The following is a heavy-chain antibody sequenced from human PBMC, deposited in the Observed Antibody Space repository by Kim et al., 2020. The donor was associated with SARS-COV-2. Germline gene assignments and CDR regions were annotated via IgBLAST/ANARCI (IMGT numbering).Heavy chain of an antibody. CDR1: GYTFTTFS. J-gene: IGHJ6*02. CDR2: INPTDGST. V-gene: IGHV1-46*01. CDR3: ARDRGSRGYYYYYGMDV. Sequence: ASVKVSCKASGYTFTTFSMHWVRQAPGQGLEWLGVINPTDGSTGYAQKFQGRVTMRRDTSTNTVYMELRSLRSEDTAVYYCARDRGSRGYYYYYGMDVWGQGTTVTISS.